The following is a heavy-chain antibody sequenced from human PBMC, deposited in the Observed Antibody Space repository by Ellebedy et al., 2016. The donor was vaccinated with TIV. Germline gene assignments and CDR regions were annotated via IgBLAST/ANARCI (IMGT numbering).Heavy chain of an antibody. CDR1: GFTFSSYA. CDR3: ARDQWLGRAYYFDY. V-gene: IGHV3-21*05. D-gene: IGHD6-19*01. CDR2: ISSSSSYT. Sequence: GGSLRLSCAASGFTFSSYAMHWVRQAPGKGLEWVSYISSSSSYTNYADSVKGRFTISRDNAKKSLYLQMNSLRDEDTAVYYCARDQWLGRAYYFDYWGQGTLLTVSS. J-gene: IGHJ4*02.